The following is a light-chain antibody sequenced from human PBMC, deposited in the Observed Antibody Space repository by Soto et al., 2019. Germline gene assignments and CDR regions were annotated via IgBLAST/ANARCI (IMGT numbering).Light chain of an antibody. V-gene: IGKV1-27*01. Sequence: DLQMTQSPSSLSASVRDRVTITFRATHDISNYLAWYQQKPGKVPKLLIYGASSLQSGAPPRFSGSGSGTDFTLTITSLQPEDVATYYCQEYKNAPLTFGGGTKVEIK. CDR1: HDISNY. CDR2: GAS. CDR3: QEYKNAPLT. J-gene: IGKJ4*01.